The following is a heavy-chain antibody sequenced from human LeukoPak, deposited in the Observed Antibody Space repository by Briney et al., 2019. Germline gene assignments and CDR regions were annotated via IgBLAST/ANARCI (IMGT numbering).Heavy chain of an antibody. V-gene: IGHV1-8*03. CDR2: MNPNSGNT. J-gene: IGHJ6*03. CDR1: GYTFTSYN. D-gene: IGHD5-12*01. CDR3: ARVGGYDWMGYYMDD. Sequence: ASVKVSCKASGYTFTSYNINWVRQATAQGLEWMGWMNPNSGNTGYAQKCQGSVTITRNTSISTAYMELSSLRSEDTAVYYCARVGGYDWMGYYMDDWGKGTTVTVSS.